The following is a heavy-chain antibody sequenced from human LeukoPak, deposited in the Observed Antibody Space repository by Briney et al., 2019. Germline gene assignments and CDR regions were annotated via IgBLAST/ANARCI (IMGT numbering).Heavy chain of an antibody. CDR1: GYTLTELS. CDR2: FDPEDGET. V-gene: IGHV1-24*01. D-gene: IGHD1-26*01. Sequence: GASVKVSCKVSGYTLTELSMHWVRQAPGKGLEWMGGFDPEDGETIYAQKFQGRVTMTEDTSTDTAYMELSRPRSDDTAVYYCARAPTKYSGSYRFDYWGQGTLVTVSS. CDR3: ARAPTKYSGSYRFDY. J-gene: IGHJ4*02.